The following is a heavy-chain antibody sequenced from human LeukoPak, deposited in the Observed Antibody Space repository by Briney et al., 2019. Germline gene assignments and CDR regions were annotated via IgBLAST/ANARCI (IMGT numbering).Heavy chain of an antibody. CDR3: ARERGGIAAAGGYDY. D-gene: IGHD6-13*01. J-gene: IGHJ4*02. CDR2: INHSGST. CDR1: GESFSGYY. Sequence: KPSETLSLTCVVYGESFSGYYWSWIRQPPGKGLEWIGEINHSGSTNYNPSLKSRVTISVDTSKNQLSLKLSSVTAADTAVYYCARERGGIAAAGGYDYWGQGTLVTVSS. V-gene: IGHV4-34*01.